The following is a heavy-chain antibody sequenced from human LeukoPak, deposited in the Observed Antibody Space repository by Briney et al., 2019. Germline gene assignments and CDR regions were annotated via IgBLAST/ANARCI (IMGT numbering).Heavy chain of an antibody. CDR2: IYPSVST. CDR3: AREPFYYDSTLLDAFDI. D-gene: IGHD3-9*01. J-gene: IGHJ3*02. V-gene: IGHV4-4*07. CDR1: GGSISNYY. Sequence: SETLSLTCTVSGGSISNYYWSWIRQPAGEGLEWIGRIYPSVSTNYNPSLKSRVTISVDKSKNQFSLKLNSVTAADTAVYYCAREPFYYDSTLLDAFDIWGQGTMVTVSS.